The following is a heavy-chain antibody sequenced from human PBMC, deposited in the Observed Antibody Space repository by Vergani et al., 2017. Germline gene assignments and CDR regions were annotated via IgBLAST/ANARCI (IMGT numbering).Heavy chain of an antibody. Sequence: QLQLQESGPGLVKPSETLSLTCAVSGVSIKSRSYYWGWIRQSPGKGLVWIGSIYDNGNTYYNPSLKSRVAISVDTSKNQVSLNLGSVTAADTAVYYCARNRAIELAGRMHYYYAIDVWGQGTTVTVSS. CDR2: IYDNGNT. D-gene: IGHD5-24*01. CDR3: ARNRAIELAGRMHYYYAIDV. CDR1: GVSIKSRSYY. J-gene: IGHJ6*02. V-gene: IGHV4-39*01.